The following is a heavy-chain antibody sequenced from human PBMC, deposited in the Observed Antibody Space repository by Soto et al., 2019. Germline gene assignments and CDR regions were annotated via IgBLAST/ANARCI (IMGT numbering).Heavy chain of an antibody. J-gene: IGHJ6*03. CDR1: GFTFSSYG. Sequence: GGSLRLSCAASGFTFSSYGMHWVRQAPGKGLEWVAVIWYDGSNKYYADSVKGRFTISRDNSKNTLYLQMNSLRAEDTAVYYCARDGATSCYTCYYHYYMDVWGKGTTVTVSS. CDR2: IWYDGSNK. V-gene: IGHV3-33*01. CDR3: ARDGATSCYTCYYHYYMDV. D-gene: IGHD2-2*02.